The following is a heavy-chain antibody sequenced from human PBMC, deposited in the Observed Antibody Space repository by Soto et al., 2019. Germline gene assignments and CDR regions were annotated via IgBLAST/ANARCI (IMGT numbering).Heavy chain of an antibody. CDR2: ISYDGSNK. Sequence: PGGSLRLSCAASGFTFSSYAMHWVRQAPGKGLEWVAVISYDGSNKYYADSVKGRFTISRDNSKNTLYLQMNSLRAEDTAVYYCARGIGYSYGPIDDDWGQGTLVTVSS. CDR1: GFTFSSYA. V-gene: IGHV3-30-3*01. CDR3: ARGIGYSYGPIDDD. J-gene: IGHJ4*02. D-gene: IGHD5-18*01.